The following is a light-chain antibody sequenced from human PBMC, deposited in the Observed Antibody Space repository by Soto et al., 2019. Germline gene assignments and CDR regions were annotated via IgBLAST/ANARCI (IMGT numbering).Light chain of an antibody. CDR2: SND. Sequence: QPVLTQPASVSGSPGQSITISCTGTSSDVGGHDYVSWYQQHPGTAPKLLIYSNDQRPSGVPDRFSASKSGTSASLAISGLRSDDEADYYCAAWDDSLSGWVFGGGTKVTVL. CDR1: SSDVGGHDY. CDR3: AAWDDSLSGWV. V-gene: IGLV1-47*02. J-gene: IGLJ2*01.